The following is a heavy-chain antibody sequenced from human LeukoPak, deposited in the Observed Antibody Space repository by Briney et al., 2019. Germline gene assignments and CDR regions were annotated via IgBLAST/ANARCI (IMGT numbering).Heavy chain of an antibody. CDR3: ARDRLTNDAFDI. CDR2: INSDGSGT. Sequence: PGESLRLSCAASGFTFNSYWMHWVRQAPGKGLVWVSRINSDGSGTSDADFVKGRFTISRDNSKNTLYLQMNSLRAEDTAMYYCARDRLTNDAFDIWGQGTMVTVSS. J-gene: IGHJ3*02. V-gene: IGHV3-74*01. D-gene: IGHD2-8*01. CDR1: GFTFNSYW.